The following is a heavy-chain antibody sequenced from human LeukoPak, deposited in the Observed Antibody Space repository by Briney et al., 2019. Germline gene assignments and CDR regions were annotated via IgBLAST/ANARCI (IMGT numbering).Heavy chain of an antibody. CDR2: IYTSGGT. CDR1: GGSISSYY. V-gene: IGHV4-4*07. D-gene: IGHD2-2*01. Sequence: PSETLSLTCTVSGGSISSYYWSWIRQPAGKGLEWIGRIYTSGGTNYNPSLKSRVTMSVDTSKNQFSLKLSSVTAADTAVYYCARDRVGCSSTSCYSWFDPWGQGTLVTVSS. CDR3: ARDRVGCSSTSCYSWFDP. J-gene: IGHJ5*02.